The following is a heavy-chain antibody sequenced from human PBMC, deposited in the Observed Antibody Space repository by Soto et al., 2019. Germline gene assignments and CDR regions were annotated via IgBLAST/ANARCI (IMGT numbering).Heavy chain of an antibody. D-gene: IGHD3-22*01. CDR2: ISSSSSTI. CDR3: ATNPGYYYDSTGYHFDY. CDR1: GFTFSSYS. Sequence: GGSLRLSCAASGFTFSSYSINWVRQAPGKGLEWVSYISSSSSTIYSADSVKGRFTISRDNAKNSLYLQMNSLRAEDTDVYYCATNPGYYYDSTGYHFDYWGQGTLVTVSS. J-gene: IGHJ4*02. V-gene: IGHV3-48*01.